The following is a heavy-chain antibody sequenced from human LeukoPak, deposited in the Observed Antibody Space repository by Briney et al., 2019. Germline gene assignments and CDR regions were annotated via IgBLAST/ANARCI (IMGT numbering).Heavy chain of an antibody. V-gene: IGHV3-23*01. J-gene: IGHJ6*02. Sequence: GGSLGLSCAASRLTFSSYGMSWVRQAPGKGLEWVSLISGSGGSTYYADSVKGRFTISRDNSRNTLYLQMNSPRAEDTAVYYCAKADYSSSSGYYYYGIDVWGQGTTVTVSS. CDR1: RLTFSSYG. CDR3: AKADYSSSSGYYYYGIDV. D-gene: IGHD6-6*01. CDR2: ISGSGGST.